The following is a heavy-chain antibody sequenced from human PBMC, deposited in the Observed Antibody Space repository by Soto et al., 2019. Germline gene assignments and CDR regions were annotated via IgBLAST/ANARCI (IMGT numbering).Heavy chain of an antibody. D-gene: IGHD2-2*01. CDR1: GFASNNYG. Sequence: GGSLRLSCTVSGFASNNYGINWVRQAPGKGLEWVSSISKSDYTYYSDSVKGRFTISRDNAKNSVSLQMNTLRVEDTAVYYCAREDSIIIPAVSDFWGQGTLVTVSS. J-gene: IGHJ4*02. CDR2: ISKSDYT. CDR3: AREDSIIIPAVSDF. V-gene: IGHV3-21*01.